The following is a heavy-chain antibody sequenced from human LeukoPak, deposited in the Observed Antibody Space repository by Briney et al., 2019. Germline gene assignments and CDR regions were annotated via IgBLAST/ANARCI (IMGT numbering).Heavy chain of an antibody. J-gene: IGHJ4*02. CDR1: GFTFSNYW. Sequence: SGGSLRLSCAASGFTFSNYWIHWVRQAPGKGLVWVSRINSDGSSTSYADSVKGRFTISRDNAKNTLYLQMNSLRAEDTAVYYCARVGNDFWSGYYAHFDYWGQGTLVTVSS. CDR2: INSDGSST. D-gene: IGHD3-3*01. CDR3: ARVGNDFWSGYYAHFDY. V-gene: IGHV3-74*01.